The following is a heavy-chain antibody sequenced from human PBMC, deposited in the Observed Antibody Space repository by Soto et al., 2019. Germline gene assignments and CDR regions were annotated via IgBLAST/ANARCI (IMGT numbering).Heavy chain of an antibody. CDR3: ARDFYGSGASSGHYYDMDV. V-gene: IGHV3-30-3*01. CDR2: ISYDGSNK. D-gene: IGHD3-10*01. J-gene: IGHJ6*02. CDR1: GFTFGTYA. Sequence: ESGGGVVQPGRSLRLSCAASGFTFGTYAMHWVRQPPGKGLEWVAVISYDGSNKYYIDSVKGRFTISRDNSKNTLYLQMNSLRIEDTAVYYCARDFYGSGASSGHYYDMDVWGPGTTVTVSS.